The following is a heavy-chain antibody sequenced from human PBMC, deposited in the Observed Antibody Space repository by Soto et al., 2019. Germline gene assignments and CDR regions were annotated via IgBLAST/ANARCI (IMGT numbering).Heavy chain of an antibody. Sequence: EVQLLESGGGLVQPGGSLRLSCAASGFTFSRYAMTCVRQAPGKGLEWVSSISGSGGSAYYADSVKGRFTISRDNSKNTRELKINSLRAEDTAVYYCASLAGGWYAAFGIWGQGTMVTVSS. J-gene: IGHJ3*02. V-gene: IGHV3-23*01. D-gene: IGHD6-19*01. CDR3: ASLAGGWYAAFGI. CDR2: ISGSGGSA. CDR1: GFTFSRYA.